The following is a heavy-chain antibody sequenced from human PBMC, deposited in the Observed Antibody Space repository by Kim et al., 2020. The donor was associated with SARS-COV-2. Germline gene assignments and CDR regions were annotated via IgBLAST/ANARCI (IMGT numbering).Heavy chain of an antibody. CDR3: TTEYCGGDCYSGPYDAFDI. J-gene: IGHJ3*02. D-gene: IGHD2-21*02. CDR1: GFTFSNAW. V-gene: IGHV3-15*01. CDR2: IKSKTDGGTT. Sequence: GGSLRLSCAASGFTFSNAWMSWVRQAPGKGLEWVGRIKSKTDGGTTDYAAHVKGRFTISRDDSKNTLYLQMNSLKTEDTAVYYCTTEYCGGDCYSGPYDAFDIWGQGTMVTVSS.